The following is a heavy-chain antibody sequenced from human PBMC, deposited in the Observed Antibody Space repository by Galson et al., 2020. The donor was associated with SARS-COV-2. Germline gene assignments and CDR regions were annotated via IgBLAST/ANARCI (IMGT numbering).Heavy chain of an antibody. V-gene: IGHV1-69*15. CDR3: ARNTYSSSFTVGVDY. CDR1: GCTFSSYS. D-gene: IGHD6-6*01. CDR2: IIPIFGTA. Sequence: KIPRKASGCTFSSYSISRVLQAPGQGLEWMGRIIPIFGTANYAQKVQGRVTITADESTSTACMGMSSPRSEDTAVYYCARNTYSSSFTVGVDYWGQGTLVTVSS. J-gene: IGHJ4*02.